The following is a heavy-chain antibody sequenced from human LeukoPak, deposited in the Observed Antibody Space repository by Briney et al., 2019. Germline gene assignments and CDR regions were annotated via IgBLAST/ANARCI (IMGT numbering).Heavy chain of an antibody. D-gene: IGHD6-25*01. CDR2: ISSSSSYI. V-gene: IGHV3-21*01. CDR3: ARAAAAGAFDI. CDR1: GFTFSSYS. Sequence: GGSLRLSCAASGFTFSSYSMNWVRQAPGKGLEWVSSISSSSSYIYYADSVKGRFTISIDNAKNSLYLQMNSLRAEDTAVYYCARAAAAGAFDIWGQGTVVTVSS. J-gene: IGHJ3*02.